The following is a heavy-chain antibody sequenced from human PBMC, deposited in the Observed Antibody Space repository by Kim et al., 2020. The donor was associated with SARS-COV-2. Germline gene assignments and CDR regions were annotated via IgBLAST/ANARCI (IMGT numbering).Heavy chain of an antibody. CDR2: IKSKTDGGTT. CDR3: TTGVVVTAKDSRGGLFAVYYYYGMDV. V-gene: IGHV3-15*01. CDR1: GFTFSNAW. J-gene: IGHJ6*02. D-gene: IGHD2-21*02. Sequence: GGSLRLSCAASGFTFSNAWMSWVRQAPGKGLEWVGRIKSKTDGGTTDYAAPVKGRFTISRDDSKNTLYLQMNSLKTEDTAVYYCTTGVVVTAKDSRGGLFAVYYYYGMDVWGQGTTVTVSS.